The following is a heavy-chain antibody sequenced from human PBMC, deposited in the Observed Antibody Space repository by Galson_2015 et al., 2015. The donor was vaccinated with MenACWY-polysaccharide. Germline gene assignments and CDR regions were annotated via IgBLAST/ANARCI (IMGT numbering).Heavy chain of an antibody. CDR1: GGSINNYY. Sequence: SETLSLTCTVSGGSINNYYWSWIRQPPGKGLEWIGDIHYSGSTSYNPSLQSRVTISLDGSRNQFSLQLNSVSAADTAFYYCARRFTLMGGGKNYSYFGRDVGGQGPTLPVPS. CDR2: IHYSGST. J-gene: IGHJ6*02. D-gene: IGHD3-22*01. V-gene: IGHV4-59*08. CDR3: ARRFTLMGGGKNYSYFGRDV.